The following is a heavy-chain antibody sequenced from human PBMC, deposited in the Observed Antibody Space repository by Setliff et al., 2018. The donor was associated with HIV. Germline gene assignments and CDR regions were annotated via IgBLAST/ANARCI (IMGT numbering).Heavy chain of an antibody. D-gene: IGHD6-6*01. CDR1: GGSISSSNW. V-gene: IGHV4-4*02. CDR2: IYHSGTT. J-gene: IGHJ5*02. CDR3: ARDQSIAARYLFDP. Sequence: SETLSLTCAVSGGSISSSNWWSWVRQPPGKGLEWIGEIYHSGTTNYNPSLKSRVTISVDKSKNQFSLKLTSVTAADTAVYYCARDQSIAARYLFDPWGQGTLVTVSS.